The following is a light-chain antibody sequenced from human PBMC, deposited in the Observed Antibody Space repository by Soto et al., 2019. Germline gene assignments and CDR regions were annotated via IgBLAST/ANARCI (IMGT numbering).Light chain of an antibody. CDR3: SSYAGSNIDVV. CDR2: EVS. J-gene: IGLJ2*01. CDR1: SSDVGGYNY. V-gene: IGLV2-8*01. Sequence: QSALTQPPSASESPGQSVTISCTGTSSDVGGYNYVSWYQQHPGKAPKLMIYEVSKRPSGVPDRFSGSKSGNTASLTVSGLQAEDEADYYCSSYAGSNIDVVFGGGTKLTVL.